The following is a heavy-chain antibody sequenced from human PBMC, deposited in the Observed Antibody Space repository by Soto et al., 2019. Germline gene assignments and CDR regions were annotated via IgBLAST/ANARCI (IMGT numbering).Heavy chain of an antibody. Sequence: GGSLRLSCAASGFTFSNAWMNWVRQAPGKGLEWVGRIKSKTDGGTTDYAAPVKGRFTISRDDSKNTLYLQMNSLKTEDTAVYYCTTAYYYDSSGYYPAGGYYYYYMDVWGKGTTVTVSS. V-gene: IGHV3-15*07. CDR2: IKSKTDGGTT. CDR3: TTAYYYDSSGYYPAGGYYYYYMDV. D-gene: IGHD3-22*01. CDR1: GFTFSNAW. J-gene: IGHJ6*03.